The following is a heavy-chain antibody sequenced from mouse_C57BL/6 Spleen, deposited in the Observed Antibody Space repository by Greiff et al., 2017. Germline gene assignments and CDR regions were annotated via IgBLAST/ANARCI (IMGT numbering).Heavy chain of an antibody. J-gene: IGHJ4*01. D-gene: IGHD1-1*01. CDR2: IAPSSGGT. CDR1: GYTFTSYW. Sequence: VQLQQPGAELVKPGASVKLSCKASGYTFTSYWMHWVKQRPGRGLEWIGRIAPSSGGTKYNEKFKSKATLTVDKPSSTAYMQLSSLTSEDSAVYYCARGRNYGREAMDYWGQGTSVTVSS. CDR3: ARGRNYGREAMDY. V-gene: IGHV1-72*01.